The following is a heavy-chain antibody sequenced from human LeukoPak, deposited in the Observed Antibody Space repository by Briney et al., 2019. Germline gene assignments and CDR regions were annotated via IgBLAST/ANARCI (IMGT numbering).Heavy chain of an antibody. V-gene: IGHV3-15*01. J-gene: IGHJ4*02. D-gene: IGHD3-10*01. CDR3: TTAFWYGGPRDY. Sequence: GGSLRLSCAASGFTFSNAWMTWVRQAPGKGLEWVGRIKSKTDGGTTDYAAPVKGRFTVSRDDSKNTLYLQMNSLKTEDTAVYYCTTAFWYGGPRDYGGQGTLVTVSS. CDR1: GFTFSNAW. CDR2: IKSKTDGGTT.